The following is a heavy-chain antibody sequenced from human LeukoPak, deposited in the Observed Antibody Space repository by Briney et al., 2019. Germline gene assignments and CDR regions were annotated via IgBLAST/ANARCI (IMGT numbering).Heavy chain of an antibody. CDR1: GGTFGSYA. V-gene: IGHV1-69*13. D-gene: IGHD2-2*01. CDR3: ARENVVPAAWFDY. J-gene: IGHJ4*02. Sequence: SVKVSCKASGGTFGSYAISWVRQAPGQGLEWMGGIIPIFGTANYAQKFQGRVTITADESTSTAYMELSSLRSEDTAVYYCARENVVPAAWFDYWGQGTLVTVSS. CDR2: IIPIFGTA.